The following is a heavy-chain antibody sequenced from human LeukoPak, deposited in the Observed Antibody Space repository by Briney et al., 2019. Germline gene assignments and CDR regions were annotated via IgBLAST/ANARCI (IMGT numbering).Heavy chain of an antibody. CDR3: AKGGPERIYYGSGSYYNVNPLIDY. CDR2: ISANGGET. CDR1: GFTFSSYG. Sequence: GGSLRLSCTASGFTFSSYGMTWVRQAPGKGLEWVSSISANGGETHYADSVKGRFTISRDNSKNTLNLQMNSLRAEDTAVYYCAKGGPERIYYGSGSYYNVNPLIDYWGQGTLVTVSS. V-gene: IGHV3-23*01. J-gene: IGHJ4*02. D-gene: IGHD3-10*01.